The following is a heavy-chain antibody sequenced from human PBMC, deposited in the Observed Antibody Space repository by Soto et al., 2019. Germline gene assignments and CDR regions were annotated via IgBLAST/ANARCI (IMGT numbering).Heavy chain of an antibody. CDR2: IYSDDDR. Sequence: QITLKESGPTLMKPKQTLTLTCTFSGFSLSASGVAVGWIRQPPGRALEWLALIYSDDDRRYSPSLKSRLTIHKDPAQNRVVLSMAKIEPEDTGTDHGAHFISSSLKQGGWFDPWGQGTPITVSS. D-gene: IGHD6-13*01. CDR3: AHFISSSLKQGGWFDP. J-gene: IGHJ5*02. V-gene: IGHV2-5*02. CDR1: GFSLSASGVA.